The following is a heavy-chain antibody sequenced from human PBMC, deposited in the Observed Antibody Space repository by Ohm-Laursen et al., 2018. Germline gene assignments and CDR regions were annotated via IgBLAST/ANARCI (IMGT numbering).Heavy chain of an antibody. J-gene: IGHJ4*02. V-gene: IGHV1-2*02. Sequence: ASVKVSCNASGYTFTGYYMHWVRQAPGQGLEWMGWINPNSGGTNYAQKFQGRVTMTRDTSISTTYMELSRLRSDDTAVYYCARDTQGSGFDYWGQGTLVTVSS. CDR3: ARDTQGSGFDY. D-gene: IGHD3-10*01. CDR2: INPNSGGT. CDR1: GYTFTGYY.